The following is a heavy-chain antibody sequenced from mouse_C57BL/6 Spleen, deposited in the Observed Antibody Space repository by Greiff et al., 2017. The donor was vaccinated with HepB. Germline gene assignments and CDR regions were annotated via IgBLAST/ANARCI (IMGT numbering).Heavy chain of an antibody. CDR3: ARSLGYYLQWYFDV. D-gene: IGHD2-3*01. CDR2: INPNNGGT. CDR1: GYTFTDYY. Sequence: EVQLQQSGPELVKPGASVKISCKASGYTFTDYYMNWVKQSHGKSLEWIGDINPNNGGTSYNQKFKGKATLTVDKSSSTAYMELRSLTSEDSAVYYSARSLGYYLQWYFDVWGTGTTVTVSS. V-gene: IGHV1-26*01. J-gene: IGHJ1*03.